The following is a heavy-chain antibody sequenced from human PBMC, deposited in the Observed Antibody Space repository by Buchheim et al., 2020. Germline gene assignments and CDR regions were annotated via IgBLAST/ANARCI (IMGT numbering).Heavy chain of an antibody. D-gene: IGHD6-13*01. CDR1: GFTFSSYA. CDR2: ISYDGSNK. V-gene: IGHV3-30-3*01. J-gene: IGHJ3*02. CDR3: ARVSRPYKYSNSWYSHAFDI. Sequence: QVQLVESGGGVVQPGRSLRLSCAASGFTFSSYAMHWVRQAPGKGLEWVAVISYDGSNKYYADSVKGRFTISRDNSKNTLYLQMNSLRAEDTAVYYCARVSRPYKYSNSWYSHAFDIWGQGT.